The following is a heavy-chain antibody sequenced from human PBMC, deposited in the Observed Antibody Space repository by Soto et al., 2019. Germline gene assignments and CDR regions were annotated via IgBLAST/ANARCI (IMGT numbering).Heavy chain of an antibody. V-gene: IGHV3-13*01. CDR1: GFTFSSYD. D-gene: IGHD3-3*01. CDR2: IGTAGDT. J-gene: IGHJ6*02. Sequence: PGGSLRLSCVASGFTFSSYDMHWVRQAPGKGLEWVSGIGTAGDTYYPGSVKGRFTISRENAKNSLYLQMNSLRGEDTAVYYCARLRTIAIFGVPTNSDGMDVWGQGTTVTVSS. CDR3: ARLRTIAIFGVPTNSDGMDV.